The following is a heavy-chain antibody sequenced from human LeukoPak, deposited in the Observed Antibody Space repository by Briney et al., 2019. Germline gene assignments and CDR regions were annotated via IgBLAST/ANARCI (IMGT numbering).Heavy chain of an antibody. CDR1: GFTFSSYA. J-gene: IGHJ5*02. V-gene: IGHV3-23*01. CDR2: ISGSGGST. D-gene: IGHD3-10*01. Sequence: GGSLRLSCAASGFTFSSYAMSWVRQAPGKGLEWVSAISGSGGSTYYADSVKGRFTISRDNSKHTLYLQMNSLRAEDTAVYYCAKSSGTMVQGANWFDPWGQGTLVTVSS. CDR3: AKSSGTMVQGANWFDP.